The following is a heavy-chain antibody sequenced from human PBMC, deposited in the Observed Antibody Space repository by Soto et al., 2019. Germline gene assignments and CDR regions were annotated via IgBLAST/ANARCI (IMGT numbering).Heavy chain of an antibody. D-gene: IGHD3-9*01. CDR3: ARGQYDILTGPCPD. CDR1: GFTFSSYA. V-gene: IGHV3-30-3*01. Sequence: QVQLVESGGGVVQPGRSLRLSCAASGFTFSSYAMHWVRQAPGKGLEWVAVISYDGSNKYYADSVKSRFTISRDNSKNTLYLQMNSLRAEDTAVYYCARGQYDILTGPCPDWGQGTLVTVSS. J-gene: IGHJ4*02. CDR2: ISYDGSNK.